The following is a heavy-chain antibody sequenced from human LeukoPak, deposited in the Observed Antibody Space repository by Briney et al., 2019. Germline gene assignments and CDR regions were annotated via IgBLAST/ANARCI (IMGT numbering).Heavy chain of an antibody. J-gene: IGHJ4*02. D-gene: IGHD1-26*01. CDR1: GGSISSSSYY. CDR2: IYYSGST. Sequence: SETLSLTCTVSGGSISSSSYYWGWIRQPPGKGLELIGSIYYSGSTFYNPSLKSRVTISVDTSKNQFSLKLSSVTAADTAMYYCARWGVDSGSSNGYFDYWGQGTLVTVSS. CDR3: ARWGVDSGSSNGYFDY. V-gene: IGHV4-39*01.